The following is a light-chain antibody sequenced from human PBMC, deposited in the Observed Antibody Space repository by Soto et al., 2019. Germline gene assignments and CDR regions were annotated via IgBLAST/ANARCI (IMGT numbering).Light chain of an antibody. CDR2: KVS. CDR1: QSLVYSDGNTY. CDR3: LKGTRFPRKT. V-gene: IGKV2-30*01. J-gene: IGKJ1*01. Sequence: EVVMTQSPLSLPVTLGQPASISCRSSQSLVYSDGNTYLNWFQQRTGQSPRRLIYKVSNRDSGVPDRCSGSGSGTDFTLKISRVEAEDVGVYYCLKGTRFPRKTFGQGTK.